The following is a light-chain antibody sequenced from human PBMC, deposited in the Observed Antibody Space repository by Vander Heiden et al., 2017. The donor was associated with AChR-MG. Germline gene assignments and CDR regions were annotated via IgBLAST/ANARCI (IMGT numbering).Light chain of an antibody. CDR3: SSFAGSNTWV. Sequence: QSALTQPPSASGSPGQSVTISCTGTSTDVGSSDYVPWYQHPPGNGPNPIIYEVTKRPSAVPDRLSGAKSCNTASLTVSGLQAEDEADYYCSSFAGSNTWVFGGGTKVTVL. CDR1: STDVGSSDY. CDR2: EVT. V-gene: IGLV2-8*01. J-gene: IGLJ3*02.